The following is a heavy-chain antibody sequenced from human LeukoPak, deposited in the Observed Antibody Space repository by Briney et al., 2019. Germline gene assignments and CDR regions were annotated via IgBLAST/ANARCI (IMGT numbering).Heavy chain of an antibody. CDR3: ARDPQGDYSRPFYYYYYMDV. D-gene: IGHD4-11*01. Sequence: ASVKVSCKASGYTFTSYGISWVRQAPGQGLEWMGWISVYNGNTNYAQKLQGRVTMTTDTSTSTAYMELRSLRSDDTAVYYCARDPQGDYSRPFYYYYYMDVWGKGTTVTVSS. CDR2: ISVYNGNT. V-gene: IGHV1-18*01. J-gene: IGHJ6*03. CDR1: GYTFTSYG.